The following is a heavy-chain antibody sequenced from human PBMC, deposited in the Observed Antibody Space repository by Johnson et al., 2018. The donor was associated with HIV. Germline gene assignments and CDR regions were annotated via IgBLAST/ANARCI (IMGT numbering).Heavy chain of an antibody. V-gene: IGHV3-11*04. D-gene: IGHD2-15*01. Sequence: QVQLVESGGGLVKPGGSLRLSCAASGFTFSDYYVSWIRQAPGKGLEGVAYISSSGSTISYADSVKGRFTISRDNAKNSLYLQMNSLRADDTAVYYCAKGQVVVAATSAFDIWGQGPMVTVSP. J-gene: IGHJ3*02. CDR3: AKGQVVVAATSAFDI. CDR1: GFTFSDYY. CDR2: ISSSGSTI.